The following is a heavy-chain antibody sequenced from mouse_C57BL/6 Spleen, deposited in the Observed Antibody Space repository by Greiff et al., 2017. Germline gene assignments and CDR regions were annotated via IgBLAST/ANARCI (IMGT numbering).Heavy chain of an antibody. V-gene: IGHV1-59*01. CDR3: ARGDDGYSGY. CDR1: GYTFTSYW. CDR2: IDPSDSYT. D-gene: IGHD2-3*01. J-gene: IGHJ2*01. Sequence: QVQLQQPGAELVRPGTSVKLSCKASGYTFTSYWMHWVKQRPGQGLEWIGVIDPSDSYTNYNQKFKGKATLTVDTSSSTAYMQLSSLTSEDSAVYYCARGDDGYSGYWGQGTTGT.